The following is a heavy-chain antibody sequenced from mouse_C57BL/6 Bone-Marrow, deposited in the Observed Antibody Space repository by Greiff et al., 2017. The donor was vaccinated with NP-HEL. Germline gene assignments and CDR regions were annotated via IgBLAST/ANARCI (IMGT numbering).Heavy chain of an antibody. CDR1: GYSFTGYY. CDR3: ARRDYYGSSYDWYFDV. J-gene: IGHJ1*03. D-gene: IGHD1-1*01. CDR2: INPSTGGT. Sequence: EVKLMESGPELVKPGASVKISCKASGYSFTGYYMNWVKQSPEKSLEWIGEINPSTGGTTSNQKFKAKATLPVDKSSSTAYMQLKSLTSEDSAVYYCARRDYYGSSYDWYFDVWGTGTTVTVSS. V-gene: IGHV1-42*01.